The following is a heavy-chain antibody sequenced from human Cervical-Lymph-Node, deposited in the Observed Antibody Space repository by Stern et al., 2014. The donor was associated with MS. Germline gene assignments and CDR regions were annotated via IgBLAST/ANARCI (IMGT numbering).Heavy chain of an antibody. V-gene: IGHV5-51*01. CDR1: GYSFTTYW. D-gene: IGHD2-8*01. CDR3: ARHSDLIVPYDY. CDR2: IYPGDSDS. Sequence: VQLVESGAEVKKPGESLKISCKGSGYSFTTYWIAWVRQMPGKGLEWMGIIYPGDSDSSSSPSFQGQVTISVDKSISTAYLEWSSLKASDTAMYYCARHSDLIVPYDYWGQGTLVTVSS. J-gene: IGHJ4*02.